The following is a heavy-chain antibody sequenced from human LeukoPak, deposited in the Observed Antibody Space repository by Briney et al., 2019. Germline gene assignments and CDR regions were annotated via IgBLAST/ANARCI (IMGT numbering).Heavy chain of an antibody. V-gene: IGHV1-2*02. Sequence: ASVKVSCKVSGYTLTELSMHWVRQAPGKGLEWMGWINPNSGFADYAQTFQGRVTMTRDTSISTAYMELNSLSSDDTAVYYCARDDASNWSSDFDFWGQGTLITVSS. CDR2: INPNSGFA. CDR3: ARDDASNWSSDFDF. D-gene: IGHD1-1*01. J-gene: IGHJ4*02. CDR1: GYTLTELS.